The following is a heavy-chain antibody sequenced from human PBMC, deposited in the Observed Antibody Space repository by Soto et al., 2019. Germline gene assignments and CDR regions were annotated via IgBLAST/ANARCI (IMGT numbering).Heavy chain of an antibody. D-gene: IGHD2-21*02. J-gene: IGHJ4*02. Sequence: GGSLRLSCAASGFTFSSYAMSWVRQAPGKGLEWVSAISGSGGSTYYADSVKGRFTISRDNAKNALFLEMNSLRDDDTATYYCARLPKGSLVTAWGQGTRVTVSS. CDR3: ARLPKGSLVTA. V-gene: IGHV3-23*01. CDR2: ISGSGGST. CDR1: GFTFSSYA.